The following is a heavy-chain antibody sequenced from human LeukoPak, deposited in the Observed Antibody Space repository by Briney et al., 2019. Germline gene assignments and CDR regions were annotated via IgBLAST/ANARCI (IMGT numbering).Heavy chain of an antibody. Sequence: EASVKVSCKASGYSFTGYYIHWVRQAPGHGLEWMGLINPNSGDTKYAHKSQDRVTVTRDTSISTDYMDLTSLSSDDTDVYYCARGDVQRSLDYWGQGTPVTVSS. CDR1: GYSFTGYY. CDR3: ARGDVQRSLDY. D-gene: IGHD5-18*01. CDR2: INPNSGDT. V-gene: IGHV1-2*02. J-gene: IGHJ4*02.